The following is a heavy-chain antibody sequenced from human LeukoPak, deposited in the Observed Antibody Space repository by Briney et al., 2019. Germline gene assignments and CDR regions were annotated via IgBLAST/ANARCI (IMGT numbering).Heavy chain of an antibody. CDR2: IYYSGST. CDR1: GGSISSYY. Sequence: SETLSLTCTVSGGSISSYYWSWIRQPPGKGLEWIGYIYYSGSTNYNPSLKSRVTISVDKSKNQFSLKLSSVTAADTAVYYCARDKMRYYDSSGYPLLALDYWGQGTLVTVSS. D-gene: IGHD3-22*01. V-gene: IGHV4-59*12. J-gene: IGHJ4*02. CDR3: ARDKMRYYDSSGYPLLALDY.